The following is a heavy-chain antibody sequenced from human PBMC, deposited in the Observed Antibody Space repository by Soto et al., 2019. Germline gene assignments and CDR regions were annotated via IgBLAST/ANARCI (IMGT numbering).Heavy chain of an antibody. D-gene: IGHD2-15*01. CDR1: VYTFTSYD. CDR2: MNPNSGNT. CDR3: ARAKCSGGSCDSPYYFDY. Sequence: ASVKVSCKASVYTFTSYDINWVRQATGQRIERMGWMNPNSGNTGYAQKFQGRVTMTRNTSISTAYMELSSLRAEDTAVYYCARAKCSGGSCDSPYYFDYWGQGTLVTVSS. J-gene: IGHJ4*02. V-gene: IGHV1-8*01.